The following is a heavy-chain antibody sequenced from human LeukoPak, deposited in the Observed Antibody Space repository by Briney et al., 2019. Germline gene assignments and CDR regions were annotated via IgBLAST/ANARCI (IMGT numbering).Heavy chain of an antibody. D-gene: IGHD3-22*01. V-gene: IGHV3-23*01. CDR1: GFIFSNYA. CDR2: ITSGGTT. Sequence: GGSLRLSCAASGFIFSNYAMSWVRQTPGKGLEWVSSITSGGTTHYADSVKGRFTISRDNAKNSLYLQMNSLRAEDTALYYCAKDELSSGYYYDWGQGTLVTVSS. J-gene: IGHJ4*02. CDR3: AKDELSSGYYYD.